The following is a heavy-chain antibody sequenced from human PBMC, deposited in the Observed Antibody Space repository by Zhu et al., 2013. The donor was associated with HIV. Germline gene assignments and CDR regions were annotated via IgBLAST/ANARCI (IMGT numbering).Heavy chain of an antibody. V-gene: IGHV1-2*02. CDR3: ARDGGYCSSTNCQYYFDY. CDR2: INTDSGGA. D-gene: IGHD2-2*01. Sequence: QVQVVQSGAEVKKPGASVKVSCKASGYTFTAYYIHWLRQAPGQGLEWMGWINTDSGGAKYAQKFQGRVTMTRDTSISTAYMELTRLNSDDSAIYYCARDGGYCSSTNCQYYFDYWGQGTLVTVSS. CDR1: GYTFTAYY. J-gene: IGHJ4*02.